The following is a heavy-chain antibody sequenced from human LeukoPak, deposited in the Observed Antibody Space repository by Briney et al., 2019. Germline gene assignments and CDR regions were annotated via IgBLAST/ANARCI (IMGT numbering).Heavy chain of an antibody. CDR1: GFTFSTYT. CDR3: TRDGGYSYEDDY. Sequence: GSLRLSCAASGFTFSTYTMNWVRQAPGKGLEWVSYISGSSSAIYYVDSVKGRFTVSRDNAKNSLYLQMNSLRAEDTAMYYCTRDGGYSYEDDYWGQGTLVTVSS. V-gene: IGHV3-48*01. J-gene: IGHJ4*02. CDR2: ISGSSSAI. D-gene: IGHD5-18*01.